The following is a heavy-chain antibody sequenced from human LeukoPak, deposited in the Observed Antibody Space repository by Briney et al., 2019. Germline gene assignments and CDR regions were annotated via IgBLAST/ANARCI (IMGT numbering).Heavy chain of an antibody. CDR2: ISSNGRST. CDR1: GFTFSNYW. J-gene: IGHJ5*02. Sequence: PGGSLRLSCAASGFTFSNYWMHWLRQAPGKGLVWVARISSNGRSTTYGDSVEGRFTITRDNAKNTLYLEVNSLRDDDTPVYYCARESTTVTSKDWFDPWGQGTQVSVSS. D-gene: IGHD4-17*01. V-gene: IGHV3-74*03. CDR3: ARESTTVTSKDWFDP.